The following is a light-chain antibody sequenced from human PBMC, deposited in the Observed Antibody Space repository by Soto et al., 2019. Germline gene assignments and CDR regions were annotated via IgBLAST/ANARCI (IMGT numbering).Light chain of an antibody. CDR3: HQYGNTPYT. Sequence: EILLTQSPGTLSLSPGERATLSCRASQSVRINSVAWYQQKPGQSPRLLIYGASSTAFGILDRFSGSASGAVFTLTIIRLEPEDSAVYYCHQYGNTPYTFGQGTRLEIK. V-gene: IGKV3-20*01. CDR1: QSVRINS. J-gene: IGKJ2*01. CDR2: GAS.